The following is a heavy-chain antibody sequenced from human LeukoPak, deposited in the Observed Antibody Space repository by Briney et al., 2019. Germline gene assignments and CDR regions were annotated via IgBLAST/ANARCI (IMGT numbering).Heavy chain of an antibody. CDR2: ISSSGSTI. CDR3: ARVPPAAYYYYMDV. J-gene: IGHJ6*03. V-gene: IGHV3-48*04. Sequence: GGSPRLSCAASGFTFSSYWMSWVRQAPGKGLEWVSYISSSGSTIYYADSVKGRFTISRDNAKNSLYLQMNSLRAEDTAVYYCARVPPAAYYYYMDVWGKGTTVTVSS. CDR1: GFTFSSYW.